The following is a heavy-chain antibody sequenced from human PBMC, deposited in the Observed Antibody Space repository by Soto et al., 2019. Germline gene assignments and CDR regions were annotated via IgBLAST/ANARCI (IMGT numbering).Heavy chain of an antibody. CDR3: VILTYLRHAQSIDY. Sequence: SRTVALTCAVSRVTISRCYCTWIRHPLGKGLEWIGYNYHSGTTNYNPSLKSRVTISVDTSKNQFSLRLTSVTPAHTAIYYCVILTYLRHAQSIDYPCQ. J-gene: IGHJ4*02. CDR1: RVTISRCY. CDR2: NYHSGTT. V-gene: IGHV4-59*01. D-gene: IGHD3-9*01.